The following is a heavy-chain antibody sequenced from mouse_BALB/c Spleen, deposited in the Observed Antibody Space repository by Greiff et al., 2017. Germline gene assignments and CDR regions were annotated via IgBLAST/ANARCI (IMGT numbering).Heavy chain of an antibody. J-gene: IGHJ3*01. CDR1: GFTFSSYT. CDR2: ISNGGGST. D-gene: IGHD2-4*01. CDR3: ARHEGVYYDYDGGAWFAY. V-gene: IGHV5-12-2*01. Sequence: EVKVVESGGGLVQPGGSLKLSCAASGFTFSSYTMSWVRQTPEKRLEWVAYISNGGGSTYYPDTVKGRFTISRDNAKNTLYLQMSSLKSEDTAMYYCARHEGVYYDYDGGAWFAYWGQGTLVTVSA.